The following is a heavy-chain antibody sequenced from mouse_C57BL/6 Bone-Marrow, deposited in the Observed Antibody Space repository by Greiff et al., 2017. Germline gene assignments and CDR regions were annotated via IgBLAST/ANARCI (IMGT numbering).Heavy chain of an antibody. D-gene: IGHD2-4*01. V-gene: IGHV14-4*01. CDR1: GFNIKDDY. CDR2: IDPENGDT. Sequence: EVQRVESGAELVRPGASVKLSCTASGFNIKDDYMHWVKQRPEQGLEWIGWIDPENGDTEYASKFQGKATITADTSSNTAYLQLSSLTSEDTAVYYCTTHYDYDEGYAMDYWGQGTSVTVSS. CDR3: TTHYDYDEGYAMDY. J-gene: IGHJ4*01.